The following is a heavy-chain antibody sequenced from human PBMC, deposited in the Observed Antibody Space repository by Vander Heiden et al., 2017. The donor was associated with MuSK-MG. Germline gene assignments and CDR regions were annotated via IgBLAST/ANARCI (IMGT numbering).Heavy chain of an antibody. Sequence: QVQLQESGPGLVKPSETLSLTCAVSGYSISSGYYWGWIRQPPGKGLEWIGSIYSGSTYYNPSLKSRVTISVDTSKNQFSLKLSSVTAADTAVYYCVRQGSTGAVSYFDYWGQGTLVTVSS. CDR1: GYSISSGYY. D-gene: IGHD2-2*01. V-gene: IGHV4-38-2*01. CDR3: VRQGSTGAVSYFDY. CDR2: IYSGST. J-gene: IGHJ4*02.